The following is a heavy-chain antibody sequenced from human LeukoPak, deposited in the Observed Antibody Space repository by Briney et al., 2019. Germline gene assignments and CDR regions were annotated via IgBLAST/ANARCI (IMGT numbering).Heavy chain of an antibody. D-gene: IGHD4/OR15-4a*01. Sequence: RGSLRLSCTGSGFAFTNAWMTWVRQAPGKGLEWVGHIKSTTDGGTIDYAAPVEGRFTISRDESKNMIYLQMTNLKTEDTAVYYCTTKLGFIYGEDFWGQGTLVTVSS. V-gene: IGHV3-15*01. CDR2: IKSTTDGGTI. CDR1: GFAFTNAW. CDR3: TTKLGFIYGEDF. J-gene: IGHJ4*02.